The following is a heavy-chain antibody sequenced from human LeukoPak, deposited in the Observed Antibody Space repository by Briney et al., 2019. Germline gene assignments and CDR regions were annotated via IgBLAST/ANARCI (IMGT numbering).Heavy chain of an antibody. D-gene: IGHD6-25*01. Sequence: PGGALRLSCAASGFTFSSYAMHWVRQAPAKGLEWLSVISYDGSNEHFADSVKGRFTISRDNSKDTLYLQMNSLRAEDTAVYYCAAAMSRYYYYGMDVWGLGTTVTVSS. J-gene: IGHJ6*02. CDR3: AAAMSRYYYYGMDV. CDR2: ISYDGSNE. V-gene: IGHV3-30*04. CDR1: GFTFSSYA.